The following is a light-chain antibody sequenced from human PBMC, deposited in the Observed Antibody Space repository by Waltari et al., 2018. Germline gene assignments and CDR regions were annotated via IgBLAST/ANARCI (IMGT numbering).Light chain of an antibody. CDR3: SSYAGSNNLV. CDR1: SSDVGGYNY. J-gene: IGLJ2*01. Sequence: QSALTQPPSASGSPGQSVTTSCTGTSSDVGGYNYVSWYLQHPGKAPKLMIYEVSKRPSGVPDRFSGSKSGNTASLTVSGLQSEDEADYYCSSYAGSNNLVFGGGTKLTVL. CDR2: EVS. V-gene: IGLV2-8*01.